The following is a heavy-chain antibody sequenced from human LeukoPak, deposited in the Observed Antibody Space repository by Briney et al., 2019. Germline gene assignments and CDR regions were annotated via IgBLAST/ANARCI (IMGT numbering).Heavy chain of an antibody. V-gene: IGHV1-2*02. D-gene: IGHD3-22*01. J-gene: IGHJ5*02. CDR3: TSDTYYYDSTGLGHWFDP. Sequence: ASVKVSCKASGYTFTGYYMHWVRQAPGQGLEWMGWINPNSGGTNYAQKFQGRVTMTWDTSISTAYMELSSLRSDDTAVYYCTSDTYYYDSTGLGHWFDPWGQGTLVAVSS. CDR2: INPNSGGT. CDR1: GYTFTGYY.